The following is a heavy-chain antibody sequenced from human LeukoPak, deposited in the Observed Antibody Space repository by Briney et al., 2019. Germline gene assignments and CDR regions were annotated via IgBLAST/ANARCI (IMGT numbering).Heavy chain of an antibody. CDR1: GYTFRQYS. CDR2: VSPSHTTR. Sequence: ASVKVSCKASGYTFRQYSISWVRQAPGKGFEWMGWVSPSHTTRVYAQEFQGRVTMTADTNTNTVSMELRSLRFDDTALYYCARDFTGLLPPSYYFDYWGQGTLVTVSS. J-gene: IGHJ4*02. D-gene: IGHD2-15*01. V-gene: IGHV1-18*01. CDR3: ARDFTGLLPPSYYFDY.